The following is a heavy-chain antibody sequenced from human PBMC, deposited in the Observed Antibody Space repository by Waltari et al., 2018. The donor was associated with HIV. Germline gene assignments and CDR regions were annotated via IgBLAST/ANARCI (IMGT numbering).Heavy chain of an antibody. CDR1: GYTFTRYG. CDR3: ARVGCSSASCYSGWFDP. J-gene: IGHJ5*02. D-gene: IGHD2-2*01. CDR2: ISAYNGNT. Sequence: QAQLAQSGAEVKKPGASVKVSCKASGYTFTRYGIIWVRQAPGQGLEWLGWISAYNGNTNYAQKLQGRVTMTTDTSTSTAYMELRSLRSDDTAVYYCARVGCSSASCYSGWFDPWGQGTLVTVSS. V-gene: IGHV1-18*01.